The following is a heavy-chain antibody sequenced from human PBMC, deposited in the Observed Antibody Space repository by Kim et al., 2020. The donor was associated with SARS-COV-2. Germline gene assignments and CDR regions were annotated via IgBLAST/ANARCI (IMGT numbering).Heavy chain of an antibody. CDR1: GYTFTSYD. CDR3: ARAVVVVPSAIIPSTYYGMDV. Sequence: ASVKVSCKASGYTFTSYDINWVRQATGQGLEWMGWMNPNSGNTGYAQKFQGRVTMTRNTSISTAYMELSSLRSEDTAVYYCARAVVVVPSAIIPSTYYGMDVWGQGTTVTISS. J-gene: IGHJ6*02. D-gene: IGHD2-2*02. CDR2: MNPNSGNT. V-gene: IGHV1-8*01.